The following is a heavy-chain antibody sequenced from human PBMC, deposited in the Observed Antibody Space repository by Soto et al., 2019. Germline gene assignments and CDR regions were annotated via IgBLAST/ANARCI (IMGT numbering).Heavy chain of an antibody. CDR2: IVPSVDTS. CDR1: GGTFSSYA. Sequence: QVQLVQSGAEVRQPASSVKVSCKTSGGTFSSYAISWVRQAPGRGLEWMGGIVPSVDTSTYAQKFQGRVTITADESTSTAYMELSSLRSDDTAIYYCVRVVAIPGSPDNWGQGTLVTVSS. CDR3: VRVVAIPGSPDN. D-gene: IGHD2-15*01. J-gene: IGHJ4*02. V-gene: IGHV1-69*12.